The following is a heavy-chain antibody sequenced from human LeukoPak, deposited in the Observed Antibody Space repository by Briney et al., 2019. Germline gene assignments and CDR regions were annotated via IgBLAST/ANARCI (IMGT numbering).Heavy chain of an antibody. CDR1: RFTFTSYV. Sequence: GSLRLSCAASRFTFTSYVMSWVRQAPGKGLECVSAISGSGDSTYYADSVKGRFTISRDDAKNTLYLQMNSLRAEDTAVYYCARGTGGYSDSWYDYWGPGTLVTVSS. CDR3: ARGTGGYSDSWYDY. CDR2: ISGSGDST. V-gene: IGHV3-23*01. D-gene: IGHD6-13*01. J-gene: IGHJ4*02.